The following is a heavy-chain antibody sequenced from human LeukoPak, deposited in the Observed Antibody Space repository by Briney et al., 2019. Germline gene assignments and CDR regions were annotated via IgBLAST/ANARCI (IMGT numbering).Heavy chain of an antibody. CDR1: GGSISSGSYY. Sequence: SQTLSLTCTVSGGSISSGSYYWSWIRQPAGKGLEWIGRIYTSGSTNYNPSLKSRVTISVDTSKNQFSLKLSSVTAADTAAYYCARGVGIVVVPAARRHFDYWGQGTLVTVSS. V-gene: IGHV4-61*02. CDR2: IYTSGST. J-gene: IGHJ4*02. D-gene: IGHD2-2*01. CDR3: ARGVGIVVVPAARRHFDY.